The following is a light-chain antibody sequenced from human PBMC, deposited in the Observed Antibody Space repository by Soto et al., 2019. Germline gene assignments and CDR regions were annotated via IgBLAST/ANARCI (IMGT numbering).Light chain of an antibody. CDR2: DVC. CDR1: SNDVGGYNY. Sequence: QSALTQPASVSGSPGQSITISCTGTSNDVGGYNYVSWYQQHPGKAPKLMIYDVCNRPSGVSNRFSGSKSGNTASLTISGLQAEDESDYYCSSYTSSSLYVFGTGTKLTVL. CDR3: SSYTSSSLYV. J-gene: IGLJ1*01. V-gene: IGLV2-14*03.